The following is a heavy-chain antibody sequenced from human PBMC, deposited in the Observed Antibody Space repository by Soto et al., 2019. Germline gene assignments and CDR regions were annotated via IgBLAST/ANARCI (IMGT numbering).Heavy chain of an antibody. CDR3: AREPTCSGGSGYCACCIT. Sequence: SVKVSCKASGGTFSSYTISWVRQAPGQGLEWMGGIIPILGIANYAQKFQGRVTITADKSTSTAYMELSSLRSEDTAVYYCAREPTCSGGSGYCACCITWGRGTLVTGSS. CDR2: IIPILGIA. D-gene: IGHD2-15*01. CDR1: GGTFSSYT. J-gene: IGHJ5*02. V-gene: IGHV1-69*10.